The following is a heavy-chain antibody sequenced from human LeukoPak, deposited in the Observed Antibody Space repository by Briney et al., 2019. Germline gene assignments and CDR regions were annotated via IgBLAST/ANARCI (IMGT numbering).Heavy chain of an antibody. CDR1: GYIFTSYW. CDR2: VYPGDSDI. CDR3: ARPRDGYNLYFDY. V-gene: IGHV5-51*01. J-gene: IGHJ4*02. Sequence: GESLKISCKGSGYIFTSYWIAWVRQLPGKGLEWMGVVYPGDSDIRYHPSFQGQVTISADKSISTAYLQWSSLKASDTAIYYCARPRDGYNLYFDYWGRGTLVTVSS. D-gene: IGHD5-24*01.